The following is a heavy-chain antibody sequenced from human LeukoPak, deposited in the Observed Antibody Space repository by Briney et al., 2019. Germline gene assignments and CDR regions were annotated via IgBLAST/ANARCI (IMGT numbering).Heavy chain of an antibody. D-gene: IGHD7-27*01. J-gene: IGHJ2*01. CDR2: IYYSGST. Sequence: SETLSLTCTVSGGSISSSSYYWGWIRQPPGTGLEWIGSIYYSGSTYYNPSLKSRVTLSVDTSKNQFSLKLSSVTAADTAVYYCARLTRAVRYFDLWGRGTLVTVSS. CDR3: ARLTRAVRYFDL. V-gene: IGHV4-39*01. CDR1: GGSISSSSYY.